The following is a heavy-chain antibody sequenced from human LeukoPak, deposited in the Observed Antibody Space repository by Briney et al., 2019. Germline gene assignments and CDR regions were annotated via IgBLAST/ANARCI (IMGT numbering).Heavy chain of an antibody. CDR2: ISYIGST. CDR1: GGSVSSGRSC. V-gene: IGHV4-61*01. D-gene: IGHD1-26*01. J-gene: IGHJ5*02. CDR3: AREVGANNWFDP. Sequence: SETLSLTCTVSGGSVSSGRSCWSWIRQPPGKGLEWIGYISYIGSTNYNPSLESRVTISVDTSKNQFSLKLSSVTAADTAVYYCAREVGANNWFDPWGQGTRVTVSA.